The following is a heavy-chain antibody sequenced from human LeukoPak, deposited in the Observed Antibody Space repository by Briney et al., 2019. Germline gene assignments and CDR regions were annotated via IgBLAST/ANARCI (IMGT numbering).Heavy chain of an antibody. D-gene: IGHD6-19*01. Sequence: SETLSLTCTVSGGSISSYYWSWLRQPPGKGLEWIGYIYYSGSTNYNPSLKSRVTISVDTSKNQFSLKLSSVTAADTAVYYCARENSGWYYFDYWGQGTLVTVSS. CDR2: IYYSGST. CDR3: ARENSGWYYFDY. V-gene: IGHV4-59*01. J-gene: IGHJ4*02. CDR1: GGSISSYY.